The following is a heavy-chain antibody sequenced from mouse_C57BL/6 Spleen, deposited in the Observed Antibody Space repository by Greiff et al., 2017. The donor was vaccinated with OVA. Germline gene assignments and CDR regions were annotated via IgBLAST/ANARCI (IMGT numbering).Heavy chain of an antibody. CDR3: ARRGDGYYSDY. Sequence: QVQLQQPGAELVKPGASVKLSCKASGYTFTSYWMQWVKQRPGQGLEWIGEIDPSDSYTNYNQKFKGKATLTVDTSSSTAYMQLSSLTSEDSAVYYCARRGDGYYSDYWGQGTTLTVSS. CDR1: GYTFTSYW. CDR2: IDPSDSYT. J-gene: IGHJ2*01. D-gene: IGHD2-3*01. V-gene: IGHV1-50*01.